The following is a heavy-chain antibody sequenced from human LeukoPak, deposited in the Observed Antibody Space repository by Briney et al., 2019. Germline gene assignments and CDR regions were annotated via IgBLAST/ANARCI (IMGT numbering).Heavy chain of an antibody. CDR3: ATDRDNSDWQKRFDS. V-gene: IGHV3-7*01. D-gene: IGHD2-21*02. J-gene: IGHJ4*02. CDR2: INQDASEI. Sequence: GGSLRLSCAASGFTFSTYWMNWYRQAPGQGLEWVGNINQDASEINYVDSVRGRFTISRDNAKNSLHLQMNSLRAEDTAVYYCATDRDNSDWQKRFDSWGQGTLVTVSS. CDR1: GFTFSTYW.